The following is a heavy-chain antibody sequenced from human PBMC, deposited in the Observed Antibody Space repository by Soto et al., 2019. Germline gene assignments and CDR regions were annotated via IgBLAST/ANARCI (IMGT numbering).Heavy chain of an antibody. CDR2: IYYSGST. J-gene: IGHJ4*02. Sequence: SETLSLTCTVPGGSISSYYWSWIRQPPGKGLEWIGYIYYSGSTNYNPSLKSRVTISVDTSKNQFSLKLSSVTAADTAVYYCARDRGYGDYGLDYWGKGTLVTVSS. D-gene: IGHD4-17*01. CDR1: GGSISSYY. V-gene: IGHV4-59*01. CDR3: ARDRGYGDYGLDY.